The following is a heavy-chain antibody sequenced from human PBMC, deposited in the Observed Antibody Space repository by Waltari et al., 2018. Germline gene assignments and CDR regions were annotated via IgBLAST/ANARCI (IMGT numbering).Heavy chain of an antibody. CDR1: GGSISSSSYY. Sequence: QLQLQESGPGLVKPSETLSLTCTVSGGSISSSSYYWGWIRQPPGKGLEWIGSIYYSGSTYYNPSLKSRVTISVDTSKNQFSLKLSSVTAADTAVYYCARDLQDQITMVQGVILSWFDPWGQGTLVTVSS. J-gene: IGHJ5*02. V-gene: IGHV4-39*07. CDR3: ARDLQDQITMVQGVILSWFDP. CDR2: IYYSGST. D-gene: IGHD3-10*01.